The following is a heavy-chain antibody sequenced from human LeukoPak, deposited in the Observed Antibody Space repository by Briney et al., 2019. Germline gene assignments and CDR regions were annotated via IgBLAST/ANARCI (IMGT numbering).Heavy chain of an antibody. CDR3: ARDLDGSGSYYTDY. CDR1: GYTFTSCG. J-gene: IGHJ4*02. CDR2: ISAYNGNT. D-gene: IGHD3-10*01. V-gene: IGHV1-18*01. Sequence: ASVKVSCKASGYTFTSCGISWVRQAPGQGLEWMGWISAYNGNTNYGQKFQGRVTMTTDTSTSTAYMELRSLRSDDTAVCYCARDLDGSGSYYTDYWGQGTLVTVSS.